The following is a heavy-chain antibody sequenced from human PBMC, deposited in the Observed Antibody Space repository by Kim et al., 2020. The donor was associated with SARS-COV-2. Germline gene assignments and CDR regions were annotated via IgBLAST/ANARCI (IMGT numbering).Heavy chain of an antibody. CDR1: GYTFTSYG. V-gene: IGHV1-18*04. CDR3: ARSYYYDSSGYYDY. Sequence: ASVKVSCKASGYTFTSYGISWVRQAPGQGLEWMGWISAYNGNTNYAQKLQGRVTMTTDTSTSTAYMELRSLRSDDTAVYYCARSYYYDSSGYYDYWGQGTLVTVSS. D-gene: IGHD3-22*01. CDR2: ISAYNGNT. J-gene: IGHJ4*02.